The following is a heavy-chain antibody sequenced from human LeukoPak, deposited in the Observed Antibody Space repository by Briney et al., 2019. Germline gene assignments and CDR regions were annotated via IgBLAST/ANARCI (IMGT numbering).Heavy chain of an antibody. CDR2: IKQDGGEK. CDR3: AREGLLWFGDTYYYYGMDV. D-gene: IGHD3-10*01. CDR1: GFTFSSYW. V-gene: IGHV3-7*01. Sequence: GGSLRLSCAASGFTFSSYWMSWVRQAPGKGLEWVANIKQDGGEKYYVDSVKGRFTISRDNAKNSLYLQMNSLRAEDTAVYYCAREGLLWFGDTYYYYGMDVWGQGTTVTVSS. J-gene: IGHJ6*02.